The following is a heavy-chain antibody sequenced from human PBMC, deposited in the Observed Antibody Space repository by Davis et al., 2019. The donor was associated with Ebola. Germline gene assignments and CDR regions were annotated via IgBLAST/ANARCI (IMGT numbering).Heavy chain of an antibody. V-gene: IGHV1-46*01. CDR1: GYTFTGYY. Sequence: AASVKVSCKASGYTFTGYYMHWVRQAPGQGLEWMGIINPSGGSTSYAQKLQGRVTMTTDTSTSTAYMELRSLRSDDTAVYYCARDWGDYGSNAFDIWGQGTMVTVSS. D-gene: IGHD4-17*01. CDR3: ARDWGDYGSNAFDI. CDR2: INPSGGST. J-gene: IGHJ3*02.